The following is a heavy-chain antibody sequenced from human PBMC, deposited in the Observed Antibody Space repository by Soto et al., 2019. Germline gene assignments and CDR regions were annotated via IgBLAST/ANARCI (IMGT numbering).Heavy chain of an antibody. J-gene: IGHJ3*02. V-gene: IGHV4-61*01. D-gene: IGHD1-1*01. CDR1: GGFVSSGSYY. Sequence: PSETLSLTCAVYGGFVSSGSYYWGWIRQPPGKGLEWIGEMSHSGGTHFNPSLKSRVTISVDTSKNQFSLKMSSVTAADTALYYCARVERGTATTVVDAFDIWGPGTMVTVS. CDR3: ARVERGTATTVVDAFDI. CDR2: MSHSGGT.